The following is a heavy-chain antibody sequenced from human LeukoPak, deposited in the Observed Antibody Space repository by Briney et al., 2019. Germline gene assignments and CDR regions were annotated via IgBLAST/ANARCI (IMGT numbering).Heavy chain of an antibody. CDR2: IYTGGST. J-gene: IGHJ4*02. Sequence: SEALSLTCTYSGGSISSYYWSWIRQPAVKGLEWIGRIYTGGSTNYNPSLKSRVTMSVDSSNNQFSLKLSSVTAADTAVYYCARENTGSYREFDYWGQGTLVTVSS. CDR3: ARENTGSYREFDY. V-gene: IGHV4-4*07. CDR1: GGSISSYY. D-gene: IGHD1-26*01.